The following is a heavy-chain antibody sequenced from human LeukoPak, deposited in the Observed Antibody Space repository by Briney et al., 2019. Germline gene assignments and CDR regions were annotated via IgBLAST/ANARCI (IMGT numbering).Heavy chain of an antibody. V-gene: IGHV1-3*01. CDR2: INAGNGNT. Sequence: VASVKVSCKASGHTFTTYSIFWMRQAPGQGLEWMGWINAGNGNTKYSQKLQGRVTITRDTSANTAYVELSSLRSEDTAVYYCARPRLAALHDAFDIWGQGTMVTVSS. D-gene: IGHD6-6*01. CDR1: GHTFTTYS. J-gene: IGHJ3*02. CDR3: ARPRLAALHDAFDI.